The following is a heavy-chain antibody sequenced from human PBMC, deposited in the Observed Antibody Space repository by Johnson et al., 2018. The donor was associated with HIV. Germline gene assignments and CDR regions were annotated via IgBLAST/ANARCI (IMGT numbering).Heavy chain of an antibody. CDR2: ISYDGSNK. CDR3: ARDRVAVAGNAFDI. CDR1: GFTFSSYA. Sequence: QVQLVESGGGVVQPGRSLRLSCAASGFTFSSYAMHWVRQAPGKGLEWVAVISYDGSNKYYADSVKGRFTISRDNSKNTLYLQMSSLRAEDTAVYYCARDRVAVAGNAFDIWGQGTMVTVSS. V-gene: IGHV3-30-3*01. J-gene: IGHJ3*02. D-gene: IGHD6-19*01.